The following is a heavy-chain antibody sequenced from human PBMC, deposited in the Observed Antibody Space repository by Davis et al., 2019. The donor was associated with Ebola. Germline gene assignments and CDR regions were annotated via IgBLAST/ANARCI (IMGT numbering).Heavy chain of an antibody. J-gene: IGHJ4*02. D-gene: IGHD1-26*01. CDR1: GFTFSNYW. CDR2: ISGSGGST. Sequence: GESLKISCAASGFTFSNYWMHWVRQAPGKGLEWVSAISGSGGSTYYADSVKGRFTISRDNSKNTLYLQMNSLRAEDTAVYYCAKESGSYDYWGQGTLVTVSS. CDR3: AKESGSYDY. V-gene: IGHV3-23*01.